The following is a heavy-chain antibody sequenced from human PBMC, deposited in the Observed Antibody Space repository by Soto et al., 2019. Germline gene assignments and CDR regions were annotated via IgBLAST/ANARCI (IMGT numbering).Heavy chain of an antibody. Sequence: GGSRRLSSAASGLTVSYDDMIWLRTATGKGLEWFGYSSNSGSFTRYADSVKGRFSISRDNAKNSLYLQINSLRGDDTAIYCAAYCYTMTCTHFHGSSWGQGHQVT. CDR1: GLTVSYDD. CDR2: SSNSGSFT. CDR3: AYCYTMTCTHFHGSS. V-gene: IGHV3-11*06. D-gene: IGHD3-16*02. J-gene: IGHJ5*02.